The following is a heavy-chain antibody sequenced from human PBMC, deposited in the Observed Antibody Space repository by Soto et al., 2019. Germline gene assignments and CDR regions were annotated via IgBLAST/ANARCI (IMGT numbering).Heavy chain of an antibody. CDR2: ISPYTGNT. CDR1: GYIFVNYG. V-gene: IGHV1-18*01. D-gene: IGHD3-16*01. Sequence: QVQLVQSGDEVKKPGASVKVSCKASGYIFVNYGIAWVRQAPGQGLEWMGWISPYTGNTHSATKVQGRLTMTTDTSTSTTYMDLGSLTSDDTAVYYCVMVDNYVTPTPQDVWGQGTTVTVSS. J-gene: IGHJ6*02. CDR3: VMVDNYVTPTPQDV.